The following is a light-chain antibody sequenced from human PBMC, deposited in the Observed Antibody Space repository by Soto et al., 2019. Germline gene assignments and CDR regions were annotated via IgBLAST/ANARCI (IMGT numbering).Light chain of an antibody. CDR3: QQRSNWPSIT. Sequence: ETVLTQSPATLSLSPGERATLSCRASRSISTYLAWYQQKPGQAPRLLIYDASNRAAGIPARFSGSGSGTDFTLTISSLEPEDFAVYYCQQRSNWPSITFGQGTRLEIK. J-gene: IGKJ5*01. CDR1: RSISTY. V-gene: IGKV3-11*01. CDR2: DAS.